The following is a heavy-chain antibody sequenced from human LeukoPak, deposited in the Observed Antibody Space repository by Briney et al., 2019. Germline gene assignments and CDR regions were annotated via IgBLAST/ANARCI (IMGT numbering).Heavy chain of an antibody. D-gene: IGHD3-16*01. V-gene: IGHV1-2*06. CDR3: AGKSATVGDNWFEP. J-gene: IGHJ5*02. Sequence: GASVKVSCKASGYTFTGYYIHWVRQAPGQGLEWMRRISPNSGATIYAQKFQDRVTVTRDTSINTAYMELSRLTSDDTAVYYCAGKSATVGDNWFEPWGQGTRVTVSS. CDR2: ISPNSGAT. CDR1: GYTFTGYY.